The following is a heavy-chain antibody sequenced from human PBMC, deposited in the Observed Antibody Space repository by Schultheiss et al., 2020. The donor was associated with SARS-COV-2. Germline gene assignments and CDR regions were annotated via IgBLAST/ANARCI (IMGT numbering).Heavy chain of an antibody. Sequence: GGSLRLSCAASGFTFSHYAMHWVRQAPGTGLEWVAVISYDGGHKFYADSLKGRFSISRDNSRDTLYLQMNNVRAEDTAVYYCARDPLGVVTGSPDYWGQGTLVTVSS. D-gene: IGHD3-3*01. V-gene: IGHV3-30*04. CDR2: ISYDGGHK. J-gene: IGHJ4*02. CDR3: ARDPLGVVTGSPDY. CDR1: GFTFSHYA.